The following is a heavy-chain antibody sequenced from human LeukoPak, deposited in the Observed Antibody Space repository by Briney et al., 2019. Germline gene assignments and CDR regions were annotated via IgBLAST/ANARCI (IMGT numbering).Heavy chain of an antibody. D-gene: IGHD1-7*01. CDR3: ARELGLRNYFDY. J-gene: IGHJ4*02. V-gene: IGHV4-30-4*01. CDR2: VYYSGST. CDR1: GGSISSGDYY. Sequence: SETLSLTCTVSGGSISSGDYYWSWIRQPPGKGLEWIGYVYYSGSTYYNPSLKSRVTISVDTSKNQFSLKLSSVTAADTAVYYCARELGLRNYFDYWGQGTLVTVSS.